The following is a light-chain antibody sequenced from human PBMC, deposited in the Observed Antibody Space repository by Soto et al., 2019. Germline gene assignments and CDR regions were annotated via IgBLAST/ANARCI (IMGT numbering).Light chain of an antibody. CDR3: QQYNFYPWM. CDR1: QSVSSN. Sequence: ETVMTQSPATLSVSPGERATLSCRASQSVSSNLAWYQQKPGQPPRLLIYDISTRATGIPTRFSGSGSGTEFTLTISSLQSDDFVTYYCQQYNFYPWMFGQGTKVDIK. V-gene: IGKV3D-15*01. J-gene: IGKJ1*01. CDR2: DIS.